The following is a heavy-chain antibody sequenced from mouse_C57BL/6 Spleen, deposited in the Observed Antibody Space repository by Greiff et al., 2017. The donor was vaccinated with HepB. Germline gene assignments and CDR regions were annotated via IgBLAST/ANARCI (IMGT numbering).Heavy chain of an antibody. CDR3: SRPSDSSGFYFDY. CDR2: ISSGSSTI. D-gene: IGHD3-2*02. J-gene: IGHJ2*01. Sequence: EVKVVESGGGLVKPGGSLKLSCAASGFTFSDYGMHWVRQAPEKGLEWVAYISSGSSTIDYADTVKGRFTISRDNAKNTLFLQMTSLRSEDTAMYYCSRPSDSSGFYFDYWGQGTTLTVSS. V-gene: IGHV5-17*01. CDR1: GFTFSDYG.